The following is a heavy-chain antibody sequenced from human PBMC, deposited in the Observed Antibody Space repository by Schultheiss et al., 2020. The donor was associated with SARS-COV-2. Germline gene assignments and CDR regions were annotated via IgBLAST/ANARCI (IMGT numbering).Heavy chain of an antibody. J-gene: IGHJ4*02. CDR1: GFTFSSYG. CDR2: ISYDGSDK. CDR3: GRSGYSYGSDY. D-gene: IGHD5-18*01. V-gene: IGHV3-30*03. Sequence: SCAASGFTFSSYGMHWVRQAPGKGLEWVAVISYDGSDKYYADSVKGRFTISRDNAKNSLYLQMNSLRADDTAVYYCGRSGYSYGSDYWGQGTLVTVSS.